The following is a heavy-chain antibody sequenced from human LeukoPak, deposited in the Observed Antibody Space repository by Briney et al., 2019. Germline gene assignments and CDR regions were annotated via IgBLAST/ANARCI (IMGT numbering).Heavy chain of an antibody. Sequence: GGSLRLSCAASGFTFSDYYMSWIRQAPGKGLEWVSYISSSSSHTNYADSLKGRFIISRDNAKNSLYLQMNTLRAEDTAVYYCASSLRSSGWSNYFDYWGQGTLVTVSS. J-gene: IGHJ4*02. CDR1: GFTFSDYY. V-gene: IGHV3-11*06. CDR3: ASSLRSSGWSNYFDY. CDR2: ISSSSSHT. D-gene: IGHD6-19*01.